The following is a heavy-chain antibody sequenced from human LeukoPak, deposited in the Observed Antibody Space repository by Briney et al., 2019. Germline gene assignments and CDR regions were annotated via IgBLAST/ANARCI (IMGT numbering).Heavy chain of an antibody. J-gene: IGHJ4*02. CDR3: AKDLRYCSSTSCYTDYFDY. V-gene: IGHV3-23*01. D-gene: IGHD2-2*01. Sequence: PGGSLRLSCAASGFTFSSFTLDWVRQAPGKGLEWVSEISNTGLNKYYADSVKGRFTISRDNSKNTLYLQMNSLRPEDTAVYYCAKDLRYCSSTSCYTDYFDYWGQGTLVTVSS. CDR1: GFTFSSFT. CDR2: ISNTGLNK.